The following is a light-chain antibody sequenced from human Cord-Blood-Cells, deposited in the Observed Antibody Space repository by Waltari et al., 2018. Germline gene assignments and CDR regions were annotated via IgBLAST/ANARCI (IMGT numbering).Light chain of an antibody. CDR1: SSDVGGYNY. CDR2: DVS. Sequence: QSALPQPASVSGSPGQSFTISCTGTSSDVGGYNYVSWYQQHQGKAPKLMIYDVSNRPSGVSNRFSGSKSGNTASLTISGLQAEDEADYYCSSYTSSSTLVFGGGTKLTVL. J-gene: IGLJ2*01. V-gene: IGLV2-14*01. CDR3: SSYTSSSTLV.